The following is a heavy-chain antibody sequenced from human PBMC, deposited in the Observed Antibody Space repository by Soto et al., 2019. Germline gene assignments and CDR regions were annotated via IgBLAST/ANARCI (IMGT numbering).Heavy chain of an antibody. CDR2: IYSSGST. V-gene: IGHV4-4*07. CDR3: ARGLSAFDP. Sequence: SETLSLTCAVSGGSMNTYFWSWIRQPAGKGLEWIGRIYSSGSTSYNPSFKSRVTMSIDASKSQFSLRLTSMTAADTAVYYCARGLSAFDPWGQGTLVTVSS. CDR1: GGSMNTYF. J-gene: IGHJ5*02. D-gene: IGHD3-16*01.